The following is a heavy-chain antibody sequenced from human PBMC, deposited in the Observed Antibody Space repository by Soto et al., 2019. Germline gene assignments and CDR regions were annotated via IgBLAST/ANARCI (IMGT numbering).Heavy chain of an antibody. CDR1: GGSLSSYY. J-gene: IGHJ4*02. CDR3: ARGFWSESGYDYPYFDY. D-gene: IGHD5-12*01. CDR2: IYYSGST. V-gene: IGHV4-59*01. Sequence: SETLSLTCTVSGGSLSSYYWSWIRQPPGKGLEWIGYIYYSGSTNYNPSLKSRVTISVDTSKNQFSLKLSSVTAADTAVYYCARGFWSESGYDYPYFDYWGQGTLVTVSS.